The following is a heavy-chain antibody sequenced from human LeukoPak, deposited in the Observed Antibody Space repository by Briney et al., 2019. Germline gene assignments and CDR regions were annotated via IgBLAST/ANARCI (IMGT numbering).Heavy chain of an antibody. CDR1: GFTFRSYE. V-gene: IGHV4-38-2*02. J-gene: IGHJ3*02. D-gene: IGHD3-22*01. CDR2: IYYSGST. Sequence: GSLRLSCEDSGFTFRSYEMNWVRQAPGKGLEWIGSIYYSGSTYYNPSLKSRVTISVDTSKNQFSLKLSSVTAADTAVYYCAREGVVVIIANAFDIWGQGTMVTVSS. CDR3: AREGVVVIIANAFDI.